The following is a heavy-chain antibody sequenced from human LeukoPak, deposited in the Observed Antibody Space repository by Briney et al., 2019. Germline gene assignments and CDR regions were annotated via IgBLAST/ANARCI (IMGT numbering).Heavy chain of an antibody. CDR3: ATNGYYCMDV. V-gene: IGHV4-4*02. Sequence: SGTVSLICAVSGGSISSSTDWWSWVPKPPGKGLEWIEEIYHSGGTNYNPSLKSRTTISVDKSQNQFSLKVNSLTAADTAVYYCATNGYYCMDVWGKGTTVTISS. CDR2: IYHSGGT. D-gene: IGHD2-8*01. J-gene: IGHJ6*03. CDR1: GGSISSSTDW.